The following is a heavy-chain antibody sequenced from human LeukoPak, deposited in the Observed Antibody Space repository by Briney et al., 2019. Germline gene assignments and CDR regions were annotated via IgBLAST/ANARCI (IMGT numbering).Heavy chain of an antibody. CDR2: IRGGGGSE. J-gene: IGHJ3*02. CDR3: GRDPYGDYIGAFDM. CDR1: GFTFSAYA. D-gene: IGHD4-17*01. V-gene: IGHV3-23*01. Sequence: GGSLRLSCTASGFTFSAYAMMWVRQAPGKGPEWVSAIRGGGGSEFYADPVKGRFTISRDNSKNTLFLQMNNLRPEDTAVYYCGRDPYGDYIGAFDMWGPGTMVTVSS.